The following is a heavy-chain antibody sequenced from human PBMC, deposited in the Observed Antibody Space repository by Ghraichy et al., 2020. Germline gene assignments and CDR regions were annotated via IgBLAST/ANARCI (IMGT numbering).Heavy chain of an antibody. Sequence: ASVKVSCKASGYTFTGYYMHWVRQAPGQGLEWMGWINPNSGGTNYAQKFQGRVTMTRDTSISTAYMELSRLRSDDTAVYYCARDRVYCSSTSCFSYWYFDLWGRGTLVTVSS. V-gene: IGHV1-2*02. CDR2: INPNSGGT. CDR1: GYTFTGYY. J-gene: IGHJ2*01. CDR3: ARDRVYCSSTSCFSYWYFDL. D-gene: IGHD2-2*01.